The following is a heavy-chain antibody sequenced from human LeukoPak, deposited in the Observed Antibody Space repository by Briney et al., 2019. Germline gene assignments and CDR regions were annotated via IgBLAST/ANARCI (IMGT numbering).Heavy chain of an antibody. CDR3: ARDGARYSGSYYNDY. V-gene: IGHV3-64*01. D-gene: IGHD1-26*01. CDR1: GFTFRSYD. J-gene: IGHJ4*02. CDR2: ISGNGGIT. Sequence: GGSLRLSCAASGFTFRSYDMQWVRRAPGKGLEYVSSISGNGGITYYANSVKGRFTISRDNAKNTLYLQMGSLRAEDMAVYYCARDGARYSGSYYNDYGGEGTLVTVSS.